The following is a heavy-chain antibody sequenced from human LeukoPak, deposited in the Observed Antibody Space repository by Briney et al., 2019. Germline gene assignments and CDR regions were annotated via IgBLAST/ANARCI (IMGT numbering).Heavy chain of an antibody. CDR2: IYPGDSNT. CDR1: GYSFVNYW. V-gene: IGHV5-51*01. CDR3: AVRMAYDSIGDVNW. D-gene: IGHD3-22*01. Sequence: GESLKISCKGSGYSFVNYWSGWVRQMPGKGLQWMGLIYPGDSNTVYRPSLQGQVTMSVDKSISPAYLQWSSLKASDTAMYYCAVRMAYDSIGDVNWWGQGTQVTVSS. J-gene: IGHJ1*01.